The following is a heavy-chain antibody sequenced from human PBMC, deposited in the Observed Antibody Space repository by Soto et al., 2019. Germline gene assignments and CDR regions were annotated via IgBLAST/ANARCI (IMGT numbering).Heavy chain of an antibody. D-gene: IGHD5-12*01. CDR2: INHSGST. V-gene: IGHV4-34*01. J-gene: IGHJ6*02. Sequence: SETLSLTCAVYGGSFSGYYWSWIRQPPGKGLEWIGEINHSGSTNYNPSLKSRVTISVDTSKNQFSLKLSSVTAADTAVYYCASKPVGILNQKVATGYVGYYYGMDVWGQGTTVTVSS. CDR3: ASKPVGILNQKVATGYVGYYYGMDV. CDR1: GGSFSGYY.